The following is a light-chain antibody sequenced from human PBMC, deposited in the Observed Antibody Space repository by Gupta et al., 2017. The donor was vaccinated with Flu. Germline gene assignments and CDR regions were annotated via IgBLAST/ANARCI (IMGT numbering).Light chain of an antibody. CDR3: MQGARWPRT. J-gene: IGKJ4*01. CDR1: QSLVYSDGHTY. CDR2: EVS. Sequence: EVVMTQSPLSLPVTPGQPATISCRSSQSLVYSDGHTYLNWFQQTPGQSPRRLIYEVSTRDSAVPDRFSGSGSGTDFTLKISRVEAEDVGVYYCMQGARWPRTFGPGTKVEIK. V-gene: IGKV2-30*01.